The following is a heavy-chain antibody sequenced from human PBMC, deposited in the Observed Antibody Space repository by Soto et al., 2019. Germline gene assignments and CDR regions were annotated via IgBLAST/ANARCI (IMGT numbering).Heavy chain of an antibody. CDR1: GFTFSSYW. Sequence: EVQLVESGGGLVQPGGSLRLSCAASGFTFSSYWMSWVRQAPGKGLEGVANIKQDGSEKYYVDSVKGRFTISRDNAKNSLYLQMNSLRAEDTAVYYCARDWGGDYAKDGMDVWGQGTTVTVSS. J-gene: IGHJ6*02. V-gene: IGHV3-7*01. D-gene: IGHD2-21*02. CDR2: IKQDGSEK. CDR3: ARDWGGDYAKDGMDV.